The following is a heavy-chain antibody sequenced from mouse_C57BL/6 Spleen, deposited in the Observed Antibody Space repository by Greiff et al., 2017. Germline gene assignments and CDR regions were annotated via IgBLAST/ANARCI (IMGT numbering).Heavy chain of an antibody. CDR2: ISNGGGST. D-gene: IGHD1-1*01. CDR1: GFTFSDYY. J-gene: IGHJ1*03. Sequence: EVMLVESGGGLVQPGGSLKLSCAASGFTFSDYYMYWVRQTPEKRLEWVAYISNGGGSTYYPDTVKGRFTISRDNAKNTLYLQMSRLKSEDTAMYYCARLVARYFDVWGTGTTVTVSS. V-gene: IGHV5-12*01. CDR3: ARLVARYFDV.